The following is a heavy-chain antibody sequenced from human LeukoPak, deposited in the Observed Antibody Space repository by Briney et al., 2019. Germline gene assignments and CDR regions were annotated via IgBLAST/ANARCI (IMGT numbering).Heavy chain of an antibody. D-gene: IGHD5-12*01. V-gene: IGHV4-59*08. CDR1: GGSVSSYY. Sequence: SETLSLTCTVSGGSVSSYYWSWIRQPPGKGLEWIGYISYTGSTNYNPSLKSRVTISVDTSKNQFSLKLSSVTAAGTAVYYCARHKATTIGWPSDYWGQGILVTVSS. CDR2: ISYTGST. CDR3: ARHKATTIGWPSDY. J-gene: IGHJ4*02.